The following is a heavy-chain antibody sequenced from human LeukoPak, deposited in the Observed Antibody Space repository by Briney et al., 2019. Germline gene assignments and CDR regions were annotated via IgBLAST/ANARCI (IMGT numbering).Heavy chain of an antibody. CDR2: FDPEDGET. J-gene: IGHJ6*04. CDR1: GYTLTELS. V-gene: IGHV1-24*01. Sequence: ASVKVSCKVSGYTLTELSMQWVRQAPGKGLEWMGGFDPEDGETIYAQKFQGRVTMTEDTSTDTAYMELSSLRSEDTAVYYCATSSGSYYNLYYYYGMDVWGKGTTVTVSS. CDR3: ATSSGSYYNLYYYYGMDV. D-gene: IGHD3-10*01.